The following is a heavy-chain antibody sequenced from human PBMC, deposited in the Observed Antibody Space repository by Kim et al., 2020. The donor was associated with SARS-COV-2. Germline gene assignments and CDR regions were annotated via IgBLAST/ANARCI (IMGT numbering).Heavy chain of an antibody. CDR3: ARHSYCNSVRCQAEYF. CDR2: ISGDSSYS. D-gene: IGHD2-2*01. J-gene: IGHJ1*01. V-gene: IGHV3-11*03. CDR1: GFTLNDHY. Sequence: GGSLRLSCEASGFTLNDHYISWIRQAPGKGLEWVSYISGDSSYSYYADSVKGRFSISRDTAKKSVYLQMNSLRVDDTATYYCARHSYCNSVRCQAEYF.